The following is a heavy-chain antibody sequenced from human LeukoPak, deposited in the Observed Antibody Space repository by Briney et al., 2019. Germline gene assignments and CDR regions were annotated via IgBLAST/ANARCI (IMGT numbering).Heavy chain of an antibody. CDR3: ARVGPNYGMDV. Sequence: GGSLRLSCAASGFSFSSYAMSWVRQAPGKGLEWVSAISGSGGSTYYADSVKGRFTISRDNAKNSLYLQMNSLRAEDTAVYYCARVGPNYGMDVWGQGTTVTVSS. J-gene: IGHJ6*02. V-gene: IGHV3-23*01. CDR2: ISGSGGST. D-gene: IGHD3-16*01. CDR1: GFSFSSYA.